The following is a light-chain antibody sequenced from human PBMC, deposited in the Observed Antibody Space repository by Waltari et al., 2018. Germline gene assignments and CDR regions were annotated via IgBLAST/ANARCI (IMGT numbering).Light chain of an antibody. J-gene: IGKJ1*01. Sequence: EIVLTQSPGTLSLSPGARATLSSRTSQSVTRALAWYQQKPGQAPRLLIYGASNRATGIPDRFSGSGSGTDFSLTISSLEPEDFAVYYCQHYLRLPVTFGQGTKVEVK. CDR3: QHYLRLPVT. CDR1: QSVTRA. V-gene: IGKV3-20*01. CDR2: GAS.